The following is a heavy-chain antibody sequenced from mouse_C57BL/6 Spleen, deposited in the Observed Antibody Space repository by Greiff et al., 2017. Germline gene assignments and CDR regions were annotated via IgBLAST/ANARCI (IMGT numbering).Heavy chain of an antibody. J-gene: IGHJ4*01. CDR3: ARLRRDYYAMDY. V-gene: IGHV1-81*01. CDR1: GYTFTSYG. D-gene: IGHD2-12*01. CDR2: IYPRSGNT. Sequence: QVQLQQSGAELARPGASVKLSCKASGYTFTSYGISWVKQRTGPGLEWIGEIYPRSGNTYYNEKFKGKATLTADKSSSTAYMELRSLTSEDSAVDFCARLRRDYYAMDYWGQGTSVTVSS.